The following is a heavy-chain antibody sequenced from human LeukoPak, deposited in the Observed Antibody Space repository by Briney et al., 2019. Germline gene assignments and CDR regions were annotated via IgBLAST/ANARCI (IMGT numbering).Heavy chain of an antibody. CDR2: IWFDGSNK. Sequence: GGSLRLSCAASGFTFSSYGMHWVRQAPGKGLEWVAVIWFDGSNKYYADSVKGRFTISRDNSKNTLYLQMNSLRAEDTAVYYCAKCHSDYIFDYWGQGTLVTVSS. J-gene: IGHJ4*02. CDR3: AKCHSDYIFDY. D-gene: IGHD4-11*01. CDR1: GFTFSSYG. V-gene: IGHV3-33*06.